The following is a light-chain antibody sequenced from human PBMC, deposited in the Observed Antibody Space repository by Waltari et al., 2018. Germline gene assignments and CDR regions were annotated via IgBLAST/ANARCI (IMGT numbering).Light chain of an antibody. Sequence: ESVLTQSPGTLSLSPGERATLSCRASQSVSSSYLAWYQQKPGQAPRLLIYGASSRATGIPARFSGSGSGTDFTLTISRLEPEYFAVYYCQQYGSSPPYTFGQGTKLEIK. J-gene: IGKJ2*01. CDR2: GAS. CDR3: QQYGSSPPYT. CDR1: QSVSSSY. V-gene: IGKV3-20*01.